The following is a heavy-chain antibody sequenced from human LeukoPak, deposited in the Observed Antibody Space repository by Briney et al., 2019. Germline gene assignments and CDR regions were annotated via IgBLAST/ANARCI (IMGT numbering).Heavy chain of an antibody. V-gene: IGHV4-39*01. J-gene: IGHJ5*02. D-gene: IGHD6-6*01. CDR3: AIDEYSSSSGWFDP. Sequence: SETLSLTCTVSGGSISSSSYYWGWIRQPPGKGLEWVGSIYYSGSTYYNPSLKSRVTISVDTSKNQFSLKLSSVTAADTAVYYCAIDEYSSSSGWFDPWGQGTLVTVSS. CDR1: GGSISSSSYY. CDR2: IYYSGST.